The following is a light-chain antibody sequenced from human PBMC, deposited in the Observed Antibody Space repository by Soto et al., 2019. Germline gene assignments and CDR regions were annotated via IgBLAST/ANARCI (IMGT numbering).Light chain of an antibody. J-gene: IGKJ1*01. CDR2: GAS. Sequence: EIVMTQSPATLSVSPGERATLSCRASQSVSTNLAWYQQKPGQAPRLLIYGASTRATGIPARFSGSGSGTEFTLSISSLQSEDFAVYCCQQYNYWPPGTFGRGTKVEIE. CDR3: QQYNYWPPGT. V-gene: IGKV3-15*01. CDR1: QSVSTN.